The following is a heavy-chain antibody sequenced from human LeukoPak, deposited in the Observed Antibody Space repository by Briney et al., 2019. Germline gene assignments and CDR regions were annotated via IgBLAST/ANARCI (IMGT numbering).Heavy chain of an antibody. V-gene: IGHV4-30-4*08. Sequence: SETLSLTCTVSGGSISSSDYYWSWIRQPPGKGLEWIGYIYYSGSTYYNPSLKSRVTISVDTSKNQFSLKLSSVTAADTAVYYCASTNTAIVATTFDYWGQGTLVTVSS. CDR3: ASTNTAIVATTFDY. J-gene: IGHJ4*02. CDR1: GGSISSSDYY. CDR2: IYYSGST. D-gene: IGHD5-12*01.